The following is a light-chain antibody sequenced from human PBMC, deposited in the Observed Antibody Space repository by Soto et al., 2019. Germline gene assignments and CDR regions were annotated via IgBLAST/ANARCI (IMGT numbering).Light chain of an antibody. V-gene: IGLV1-40*01. Sequence: QSVLTQPPSVSGAPGQRVTISCTGSSSNIGAGYDVHWYQQVPGTAPKLLIYGNINRPSGVPDRFSGSKSGTSASLAITGLQAVDEADYYCQSYDSSLTVVFGGGTKVTVL. CDR1: SSNIGAGYD. J-gene: IGLJ2*01. CDR2: GNI. CDR3: QSYDSSLTVV.